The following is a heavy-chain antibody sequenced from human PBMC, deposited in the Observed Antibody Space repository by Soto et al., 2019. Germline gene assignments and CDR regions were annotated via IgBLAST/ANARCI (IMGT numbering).Heavy chain of an antibody. J-gene: IGHJ6*02. V-gene: IGHV1-18*01. Sequence: EASVKVSCKASGYTFTSFGINWVRKAPGQGLEWMGWISGHNGKADYAENFQGRVIMTTGTSTATASMDLRGLRSDDTAVYYCARKGYIGNFAMDVWGQGTKVTFSS. CDR2: ISGHNGKA. CDR1: GYTFTSFG. D-gene: IGHD5-12*01. CDR3: ARKGYIGNFAMDV.